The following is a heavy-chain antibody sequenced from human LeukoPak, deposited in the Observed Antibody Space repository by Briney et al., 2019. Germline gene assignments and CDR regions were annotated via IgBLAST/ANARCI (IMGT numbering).Heavy chain of an antibody. D-gene: IGHD3-22*01. J-gene: IGHJ4*02. CDR1: GGSISSGSYY. CDR2: IYSSGST. Sequence: SETLSLTCTVSGGSISSGSYYWSWIRQPAGKGLEWIGRIYSSGSTNYNPSLKSRVTISLDTSKNQFSLKLSSVTAADTAVYYCAGTYYYDSSGYYHYSLWGQGTLVTVSS. V-gene: IGHV4-61*02. CDR3: AGTYYYDSSGYYHYSL.